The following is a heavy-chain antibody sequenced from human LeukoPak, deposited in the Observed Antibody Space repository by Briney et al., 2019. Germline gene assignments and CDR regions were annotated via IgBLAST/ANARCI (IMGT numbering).Heavy chain of an antibody. CDR3: ARDRGGWYGAYNWFDP. J-gene: IGHJ5*02. CDR2: ISSSSSYI. D-gene: IGHD6-19*01. V-gene: IGHV3-21*01. CDR1: GFTFSSYS. Sequence: GGSLRLSCAASGFTFSSYSMNWVRQAPGKGLEWVSSISSSSSYIYYADSVKGRFTISRDNAKNSLYLQMNSLRAQDTAVHYCARDRGGWYGAYNWFDPWGQGTLVTDSS.